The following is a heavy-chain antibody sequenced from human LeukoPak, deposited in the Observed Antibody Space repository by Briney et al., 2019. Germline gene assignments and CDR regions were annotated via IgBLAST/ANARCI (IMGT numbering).Heavy chain of an antibody. CDR2: INTDGGST. D-gene: IGHD3-3*01. J-gene: IGHJ5*02. V-gene: IGHV3-74*01. CDR3: ARLYDFRFDP. Sequence: GGSLRLSCAASGFTFSSYWMHWVRQPPGKGLVWVSRINTDGGSTTYADSVKGRFTISRDNAKNTLYLQMNSLRAEDTAVYYCARLYDFRFDPWGQGTLVTVSS. CDR1: GFTFSSYW.